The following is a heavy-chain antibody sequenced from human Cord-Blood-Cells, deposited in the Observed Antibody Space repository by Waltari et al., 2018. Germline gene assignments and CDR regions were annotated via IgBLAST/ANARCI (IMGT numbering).Heavy chain of an antibody. V-gene: IGHV4-34*01. CDR1: GGSFSGYY. CDR2: INHSGST. CDR3: ARGYSSSWYKAFDI. J-gene: IGHJ3*02. Sequence: QVQLQQWGAGLLKPSETLSLTCAVYGGSFSGYYWSWIRQPPGKGLEWIGEINHSGSTNYNPSIKSRVTISVDTSKNQFSLKLSSVTAADTAVYYCARGYSSSWYKAFDIWGQGTMVTVSS. D-gene: IGHD6-13*01.